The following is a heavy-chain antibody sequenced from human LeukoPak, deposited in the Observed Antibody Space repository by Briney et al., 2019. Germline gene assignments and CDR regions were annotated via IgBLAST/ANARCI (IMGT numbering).Heavy chain of an antibody. V-gene: IGHV1-18*01. Sequence: ASVKVSCKASGYTFTSYGISWVRQAPGQGLEWMGWISAYNGNTNYAQKLQGRVTMTTDTSTSTAYMELRSLRSDDTAVYYCAREPVNEYYYNSSGYFDYWGLGTLVTVSS. CDR3: AREPVNEYYYNSSGYFDY. CDR2: ISAYNGNT. D-gene: IGHD3-22*01. CDR1: GYTFTSYG. J-gene: IGHJ4*02.